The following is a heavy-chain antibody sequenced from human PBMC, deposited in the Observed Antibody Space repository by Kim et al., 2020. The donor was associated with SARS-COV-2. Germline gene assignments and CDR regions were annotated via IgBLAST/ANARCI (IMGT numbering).Heavy chain of an antibody. CDR2: IKQDGSEK. D-gene: IGHD3-10*01. J-gene: IGHJ6*02. CDR3: ARAPITIVRGVTREYYYYGMDV. CDR1: GFTFSSYW. V-gene: IGHV3-7*03. Sequence: GGSLRLSCAASGFTFSSYWMSWVRQAPGKGLEWVANIKQDGSEKYYVDSVKGRFTISRDNAKNSLYLQMNSLRAEDTAVYYCARAPITIVRGVTREYYYYGMDVWGQGTTVTVSS.